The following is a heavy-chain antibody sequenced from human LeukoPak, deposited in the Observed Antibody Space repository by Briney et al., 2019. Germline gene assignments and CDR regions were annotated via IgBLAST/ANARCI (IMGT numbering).Heavy chain of an antibody. CDR2: INTVNGNT. J-gene: IGHJ6*03. CDR1: GFTFTDYA. D-gene: IGHD3-10*01. Sequence: ASVKVSCKASGFTFTDYAVHWVRQAPGQRPEWMGWINTVNGNTRYAQAFQGRVTMTRNTSISTAYMELSSLRSEDTAVYYCARGFGMVRGVRVYYYYMDVWGKGTTVTISS. V-gene: IGHV1-3*03. CDR3: ARGFGMVRGVRVYYYYMDV.